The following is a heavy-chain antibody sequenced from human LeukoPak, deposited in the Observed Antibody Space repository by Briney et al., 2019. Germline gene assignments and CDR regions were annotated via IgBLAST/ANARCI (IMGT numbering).Heavy chain of an antibody. Sequence: SETLSLTCTVSGVSISSHYWIWIPQPPGKGWEWIGYIYYSETTDYNPSLKRRVTISVDTSKNQFSLKLSSVTAADTAVYYCAREGVTKYYFDYWGQGTLVTVSS. J-gene: IGHJ4*02. D-gene: IGHD4-11*01. CDR2: IYYSETT. CDR1: GVSISSHY. CDR3: AREGVTKYYFDY. V-gene: IGHV4-59*11.